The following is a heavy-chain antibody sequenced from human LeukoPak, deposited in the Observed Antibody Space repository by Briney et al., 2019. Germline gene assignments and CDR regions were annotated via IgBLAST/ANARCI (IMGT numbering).Heavy chain of an antibody. D-gene: IGHD2-15*01. J-gene: IGHJ5*02. CDR2: IYHSGST. CDR3: ARHCSGGSCYTRVDP. V-gene: IGHV4-38-2*02. Sequence: SETLSLTCTVSGYSISSGYYWGWIRQPPGKGLEWIGSIYHSGSTNYNPSLKSRVTISVDTSKNQFSLKLNSVTAADTAVYYCARHCSGGSCYTRVDPWGQGTLVTVSS. CDR1: GYSISSGYY.